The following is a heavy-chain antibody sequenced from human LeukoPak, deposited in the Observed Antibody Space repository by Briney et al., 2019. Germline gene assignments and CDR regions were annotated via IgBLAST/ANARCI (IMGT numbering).Heavy chain of an antibody. CDR3: ARVGGIVVVPAASWDYGMDV. CDR2: ISSSSSYI. Sequence: PGGSLRLSCAASGFTFSSYSMNWVRQAPGKGLEWVSSISSSSSYIYYADSVKGRFTISRDNAKNSLYLQMNSLRAEDTAVSYCARVGGIVVVPAASWDYGMDVWGQGTTVTVSS. D-gene: IGHD2-2*01. J-gene: IGHJ6*02. V-gene: IGHV3-21*01. CDR1: GFTFSSYS.